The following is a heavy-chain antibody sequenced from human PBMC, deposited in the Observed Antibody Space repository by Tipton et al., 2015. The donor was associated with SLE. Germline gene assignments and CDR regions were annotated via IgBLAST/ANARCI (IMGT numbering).Heavy chain of an antibody. D-gene: IGHD2-2*01. V-gene: IGHV3-13*01. CDR2: IGTASDT. Sequence: SLRLSCAASGFTFSGHDMHWVRQVPGKGLEWVSVIGTASDTYYTASVKGRFTVSRENDENSLYLQMSSLRAGDTAVYYCVRAASCINPNCWTGAFDLWGQGTLVTVSS. CDR3: VRAASCINPNCWTGAFDL. J-gene: IGHJ3*01. CDR1: GFTFSGHD.